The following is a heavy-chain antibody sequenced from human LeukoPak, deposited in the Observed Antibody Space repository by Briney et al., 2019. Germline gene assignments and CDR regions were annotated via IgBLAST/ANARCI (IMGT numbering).Heavy chain of an antibody. CDR2: IIPIFGTA. D-gene: IGHD3-10*01. V-gene: IGHV1-69*13. CDR3: ARYPYYYGSGSYSADY. Sequence: SVKVSCKASGGTFSSYAISWVRQAPGQGLEWMGGIIPIFGTANYAQKFQGRVTITADESTSTAYMELSSLRSEDTAVYYCARYPYYYGSGSYSADYWGQGTLVTVSS. J-gene: IGHJ4*02. CDR1: GGTFSSYA.